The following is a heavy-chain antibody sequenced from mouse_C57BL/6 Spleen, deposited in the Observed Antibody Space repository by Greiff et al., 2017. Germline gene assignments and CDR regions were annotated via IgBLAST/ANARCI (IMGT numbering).Heavy chain of an antibody. CDR2: ITPSNGGT. V-gene: IGHV1-53*01. CDR3: AISGPLDSNYAMYY. Sequence: QVQLQQPGTELVKPGASVKLSCKASGYTFTSYWMHWVKQRPGQGLEWIGNITPSNGGTNYNEKFKSKATLTVDKSSSTAYMQLSSLTSEDSAVYYWAISGPLDSNYAMYYWGQGTSVTVSS. D-gene: IGHD2-5*01. CDR1: GYTFTSYW. J-gene: IGHJ4*01.